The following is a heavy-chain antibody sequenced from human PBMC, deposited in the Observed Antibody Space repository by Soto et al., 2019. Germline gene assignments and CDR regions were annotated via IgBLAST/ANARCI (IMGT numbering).Heavy chain of an antibody. D-gene: IGHD5-12*01. J-gene: IGHJ6*03. CDR3: ARGRYSGTYYYYYYYMDV. CDR1: GYTFTSYY. V-gene: IGHV1-46*03. CDR2: INPSCGNT. Sequence: QVQLVQSGAEVKKPGASVKVSCKASGYTFTSYYMHWVRQAPGQGLEWMGIINPSCGNTSYAQKVQGRVTMTRDTATSTLYMELSSLRSEDTAVYYCARGRYSGTYYYYYYYMDVWGKGTTVTVSS.